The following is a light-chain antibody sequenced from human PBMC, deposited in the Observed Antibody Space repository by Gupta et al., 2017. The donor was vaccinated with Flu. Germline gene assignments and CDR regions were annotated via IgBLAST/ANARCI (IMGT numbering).Light chain of an antibody. V-gene: IGLV2-14*04. CDR3: SSYTSSSTLVV. CDR2: DVS. Sequence: SSDVGGYNYVSWYQQHPGKAPKLMIYDVSNRPSGVSNRFSGSKSGNTASLTISGLQAEDEADYYCSSYTSSSTLVVFGTGTKVTVL. CDR1: SSDVGGYNY. J-gene: IGLJ1*01.